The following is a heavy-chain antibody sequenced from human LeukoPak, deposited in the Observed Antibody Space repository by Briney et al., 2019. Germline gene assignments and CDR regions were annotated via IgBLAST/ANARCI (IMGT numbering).Heavy chain of an antibody. CDR1: GYTFTIYG. CDR3: AREVESVAAAEWDWYFDL. D-gene: IGHD6-13*01. CDR2: ISAYNGNT. J-gene: IGHJ2*01. V-gene: IGHV1-18*01. Sequence: ASVKVSCKASGYTFTIYGISWVRQAPGQGLEWMGWISAYNGNTNYAQKLQGRVTMTTDTSTSTAYMELRSLRSDDTAVYYCAREVESVAAAEWDWYFDLWGRGTLVTVSS.